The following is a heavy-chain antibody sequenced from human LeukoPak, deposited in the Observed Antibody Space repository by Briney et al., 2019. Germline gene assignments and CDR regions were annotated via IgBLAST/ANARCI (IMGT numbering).Heavy chain of an antibody. CDR3: AKVILEGRYYITPFDY. J-gene: IGHJ4*02. D-gene: IGHD3-10*01. CDR1: GFTFSSYA. V-gene: IGHV3-23*01. Sequence: PGGSLRLSCAASGFTFSSYAMSWVRQAPGKGLEWVSAISGSGGSTYYADSVKGRFTISRDNSKNTLYLQMNSLRAEDTAVYYCAKVILEGRYYITPFDYWGQGTLVTVSS. CDR2: ISGSGGST.